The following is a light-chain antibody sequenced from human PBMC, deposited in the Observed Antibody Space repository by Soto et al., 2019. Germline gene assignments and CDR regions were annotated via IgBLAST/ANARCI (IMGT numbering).Light chain of an antibody. Sequence: QSVRTQPPSASGTPGQRVTISCSGSSSNIGSNTVNWYQQLPGTAPKLLIYSNNQRPSGVPDRFSGSKSGTSASLAISGLQSEDEADYYCAAWDDSLNAPYVFGTGTKVTVL. J-gene: IGLJ1*01. V-gene: IGLV1-44*01. CDR1: SSNIGSNT. CDR2: SNN. CDR3: AAWDDSLNAPYV.